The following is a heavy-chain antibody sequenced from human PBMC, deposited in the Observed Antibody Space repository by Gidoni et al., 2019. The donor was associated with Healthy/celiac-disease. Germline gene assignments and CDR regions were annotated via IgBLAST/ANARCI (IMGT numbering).Heavy chain of an antibody. CDR2: MNPNSGNT. D-gene: IGHD2-2*01. V-gene: IGHV1-8*01. CDR1: GYTFTSYD. J-gene: IGHJ5*02. CDR3: ARSDIVVVPAAITFDP. Sequence: QVQLVQSGAEVKKPGASVKVSCTASGYTFTSYDINWVRQATGQGLEWMGWMNPNSGNTGYAQKFQGRVTMTRNTSISTAYMELSSLRSEDTAVYYCARSDIVVVPAAITFDPWGQGTLVTVSS.